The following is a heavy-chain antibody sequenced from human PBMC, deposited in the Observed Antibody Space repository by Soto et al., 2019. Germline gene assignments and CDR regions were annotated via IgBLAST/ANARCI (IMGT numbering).Heavy chain of an antibody. D-gene: IGHD3-22*01. CDR3: AREDAGYYHDNSGYKNWFDP. CDR2: ISSGGIT. Sequence: SETLSLTCTVSGASVTGGSYYWSWIRQPPGKGLEWIGYISSGGITNYNPSLESRVTISLDTSKNQFSLRLSSVTAAGTAVYYCAREDAGYYHDNSGYKNWFDPWGQGTLVTVSS. V-gene: IGHV4-61*01. CDR1: GASVTGGSYY. J-gene: IGHJ5*02.